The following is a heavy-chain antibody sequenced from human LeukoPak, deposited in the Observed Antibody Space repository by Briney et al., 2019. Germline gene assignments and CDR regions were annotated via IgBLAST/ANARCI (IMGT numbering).Heavy chain of an antibody. D-gene: IGHD3-3*01. CDR1: GYTFTSYG. CDR2: ISAYNGNT. V-gene: IGHV1-18*01. Sequence: ASVKVSCKASGYTFTSYGISWVRQAPGQGLEWMGWISAYNGNTNYAQKLQGRVTMTTDTSTSTAYMELRSLRSDDTAVYYCARERNDFWSGYYLDWGQGTLVTVSS. CDR3: ARERNDFWSGYYLD. J-gene: IGHJ4*02.